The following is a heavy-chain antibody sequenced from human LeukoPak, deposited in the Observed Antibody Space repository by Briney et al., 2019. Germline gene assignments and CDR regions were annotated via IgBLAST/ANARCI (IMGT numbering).Heavy chain of an antibody. J-gene: IGHJ4*02. V-gene: IGHV1-3*01. CDR2: INAGNGNT. CDR1: GYTFTSYA. D-gene: IGHD6-19*01. CDR3: AKMSFSSGWFQPFFDY. Sequence: ASVKVSYKASGYTFTSYAMHWVRQAPGQRLEWMGWINAGNGNTKYSQKFQGRVTITRDTSASTAYMELSSLRSEDTAVYYCAKMSFSSGWFQPFFDYWGQGTLVTVSS.